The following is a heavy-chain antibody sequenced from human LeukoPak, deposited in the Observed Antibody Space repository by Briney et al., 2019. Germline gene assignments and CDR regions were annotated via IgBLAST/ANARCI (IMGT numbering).Heavy chain of an antibody. CDR2: INPNSGGT. CDR3: ARASLRSRGRYSMDV. D-gene: IGHD4-17*01. J-gene: IGHJ6*02. CDR1: GYTFTGYY. Sequence: ASVKVSCKASGYTFTGYYMHWVRQAPGQGLEWMGWINPNSGGTNYAQKFQGRVTMTRDTSISTAYMELSRLRSDDTAVYYCARASLRSRGRYSMDVWGQGTTVSVSS. V-gene: IGHV1-2*02.